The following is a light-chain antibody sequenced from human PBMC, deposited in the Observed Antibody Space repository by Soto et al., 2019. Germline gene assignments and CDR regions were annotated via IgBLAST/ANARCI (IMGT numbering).Light chain of an antibody. V-gene: IGLV3-1*01. CDR1: KLGNKY. Sequence: SYELTQPPSVSVSPGQTASVTCSGDKLGNKYTCWYQQKPGQSPVMIIYQDKLRPSGIPERFSASNSGNTATLTIGGTQTMDEADYFCQAWDANDVVFGGGTKLTVL. J-gene: IGLJ2*01. CDR2: QDK. CDR3: QAWDANDVV.